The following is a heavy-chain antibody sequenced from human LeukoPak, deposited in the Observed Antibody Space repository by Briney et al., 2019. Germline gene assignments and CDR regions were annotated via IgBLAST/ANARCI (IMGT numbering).Heavy chain of an antibody. CDR3: ARELQWLDLDAFDI. Sequence: GESLMISCKGSGYSFTSYWIGWVRQMPGKGLEWMGIIYPGDSDTRYSPSFQGQVTISADKSISTAYLQWSSLKASDAAMYYCARELQWLDLDAFDIWGQGTMVTVSS. CDR2: IYPGDSDT. D-gene: IGHD6-19*01. V-gene: IGHV5-51*01. J-gene: IGHJ3*02. CDR1: GYSFTSYW.